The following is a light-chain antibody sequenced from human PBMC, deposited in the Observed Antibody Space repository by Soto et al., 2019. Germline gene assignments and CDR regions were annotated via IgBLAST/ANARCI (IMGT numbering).Light chain of an antibody. CDR3: QQSYSTTPIS. J-gene: IGKJ5*01. CDR2: AAS. Sequence: DIQMTQSPSSLSASVGDRVTITCRASQSISSYLNWYQQKPGKAPKLLIYAASSLQSGVPSRFSGSGSGTVFTLSISSLQPEDFATYYCQQSYSTTPISFGQATRLEIK. V-gene: IGKV1-39*01. CDR1: QSISSY.